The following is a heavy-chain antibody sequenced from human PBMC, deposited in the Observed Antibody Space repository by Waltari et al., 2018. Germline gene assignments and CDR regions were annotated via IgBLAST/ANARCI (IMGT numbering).Heavy chain of an antibody. CDR1: GGTFSSYA. V-gene: IGHV1-69*12. CDR2: IIPIFGTA. CDR3: AGGVVTMVARRWFDP. Sequence: QVQLVQSGAEVKKPGSSVKVSCKASGGTFSSYAISWVRQAPGQGLEWMGGIIPIFGTANYAQKFEGGVTITADEATRTAYRERSSLRSEETAVYYCAGGVVTMVARRWFDPWGQGTLVTVSS. D-gene: IGHD3-10*01. J-gene: IGHJ5*02.